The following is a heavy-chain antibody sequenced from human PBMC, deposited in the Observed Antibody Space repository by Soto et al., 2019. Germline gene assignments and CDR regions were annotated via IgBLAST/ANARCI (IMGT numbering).Heavy chain of an antibody. J-gene: IGHJ4*02. CDR1: GFTVSSNY. CDR3: ASSIGVAGTDLDY. CDR2: IYSGGST. V-gene: IGHV3-53*01. Sequence: GGSLRLSCAASGFTVSSNYMSWVRQAPGKGLEWVSVIYSGGSTYYADSVKGRFTISRDNSKNTLYLQMNSLRAEDTAVYYCASSIGVAGTDLDYWGQGTLVTVSS. D-gene: IGHD6-19*01.